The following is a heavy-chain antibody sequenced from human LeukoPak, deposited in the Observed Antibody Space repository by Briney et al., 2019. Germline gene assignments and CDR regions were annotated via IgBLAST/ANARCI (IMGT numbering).Heavy chain of an antibody. J-gene: IGHJ4*02. CDR3: ARGFYDSSGYYPFDY. D-gene: IGHD3-22*01. CDR1: GGSISSSSYY. V-gene: IGHV4-30-4*01. Sequence: SETLSLTCTVSGGSISSSSYYWSWIRQPPGKGLEWIGYIYYSGSTYYNPSLKSRVTISVDTSKNQFSLKLSSVTAADTAVYYCARGFYDSSGYYPFDYWGQGTLVTVSS. CDR2: IYYSGST.